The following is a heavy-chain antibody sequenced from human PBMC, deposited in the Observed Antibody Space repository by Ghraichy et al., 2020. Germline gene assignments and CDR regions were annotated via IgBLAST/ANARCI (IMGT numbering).Heavy chain of an antibody. CDR3: ASQDFWH. D-gene: IGHD2/OR15-2a*01. J-gene: IGHJ1*01. Sequence: GGSLRLSCGASGFSFSSFSMHWVRQAPAKGLDWVAVISSDGNTKDYADSVMGRFTGSRDNSQNMVYLQMNGLGHEDTALYYCASQDFWHWGQGALVTVS. V-gene: IGHV3-30-3*01. CDR2: ISSDGNTK. CDR1: GFSFSSFS.